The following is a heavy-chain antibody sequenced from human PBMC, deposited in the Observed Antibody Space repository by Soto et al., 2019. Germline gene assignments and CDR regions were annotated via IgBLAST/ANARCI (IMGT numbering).Heavy chain of an antibody. V-gene: IGHV3-30*18. CDR3: AKVLYGYSSVPLDY. CDR2: ISYDGTSQ. D-gene: IGHD5-18*01. CDR1: GFTFRSSG. Sequence: QVQLVESGGGVVQPGRSLRLSCAASGFTFRSSGMHWVRQAPGKGLEWVAVISYDGTSQYYADSVKGRFTISRDKSDNTLYLQTNSLRPEDTAVYYCAKVLYGYSSVPLDYWGQGTLVTVSS. J-gene: IGHJ4*02.